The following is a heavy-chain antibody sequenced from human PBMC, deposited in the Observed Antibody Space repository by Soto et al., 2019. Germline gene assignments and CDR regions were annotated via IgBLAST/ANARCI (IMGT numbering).Heavy chain of an antibody. V-gene: IGHV3-72*01. CDR1: GFTFSDHY. Sequence: EVQLVESGGGLVQPGGSLRLSCAASGFTFSDHYMHWVRQAPGKGLQWVGRTRNKADSYTTEYAASVKGRFTISRDDSKNSLYLQMNSLKTQDTAVYYCATGVVGAADYWGSGTLVTVSS. CDR2: TRNKADSYTT. J-gene: IGHJ4*02. D-gene: IGHD1-26*01. CDR3: ATGVVGAADY.